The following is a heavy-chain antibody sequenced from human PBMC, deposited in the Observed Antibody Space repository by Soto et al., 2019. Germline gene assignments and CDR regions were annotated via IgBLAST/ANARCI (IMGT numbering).Heavy chain of an antibody. D-gene: IGHD5-18*01. Sequence: VASVKVSCKTSGYTFTGYYMHWVRQAPGQGLEWMGWINPNSGGTNYAQKFQGWVTMTRDTSISTAYMELSRLTSDDTAVYYCATQGGYSYGLEYYFDYWGQGTLVTVSS. J-gene: IGHJ4*02. V-gene: IGHV1-2*04. CDR3: ATQGGYSYGLEYYFDY. CDR1: GYTFTGYY. CDR2: INPNSGGT.